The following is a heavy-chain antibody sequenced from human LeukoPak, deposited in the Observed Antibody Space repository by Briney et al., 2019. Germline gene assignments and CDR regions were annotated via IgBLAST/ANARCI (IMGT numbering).Heavy chain of an antibody. V-gene: IGHV1-69-2*01. J-gene: IGHJ4*02. D-gene: IGHD1-26*01. CDR3: ATAWELPLFDY. CDR2: VDPEDGEA. Sequence: ASVKVSCKVSGYTFTDYYMHWVQQAPGKGLEWMGLVDPEDGEAIYAEKFQGRVTITADTSTDTAYMELSRLRSEDTAVYYCATAWELPLFDYWGQGTLVTVSS. CDR1: GYTFTDYY.